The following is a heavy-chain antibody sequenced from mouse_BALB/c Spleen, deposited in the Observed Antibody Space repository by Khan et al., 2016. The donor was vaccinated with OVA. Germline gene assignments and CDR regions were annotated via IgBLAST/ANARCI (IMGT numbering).Heavy chain of an antibody. CDR1: GFTFSDYY. CDR2: ISNGGGST. D-gene: IGHD2-3*01. J-gene: IGHJ3*01. Sequence: EVELVESGGGLVQPGGSLKLSCATSGFTFSDYYMCWVRQTPEKRLEWVAYISNGGGSTYYPDTVKGRFTISRDNAKNTLYLQMSRLKSEDTAIYYCARRGDVYSWFTYWGQGTLVTVSA. CDR3: ARRGDVYSWFTY. V-gene: IGHV5-12*02.